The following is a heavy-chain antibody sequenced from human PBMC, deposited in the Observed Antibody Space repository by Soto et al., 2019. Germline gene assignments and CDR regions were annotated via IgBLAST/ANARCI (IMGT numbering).Heavy chain of an antibody. CDR3: ARHNPGGSWFDP. V-gene: IGHV4-39*01. CDR1: GGSISSSSYY. J-gene: IGHJ5*02. CDR2: IYYSGST. Sequence: QLQLQESGPGLVKPSETLSLTCTVSGGSISSSSYYWGWIRQPPGKGLEWIGSIYYSGSTYYNPSLKSRVTISVDTSKNQFSLKLSSVTAADTAVYYCARHNPGGSWFDPWGQGTLVTVSS. D-gene: IGHD2-8*02.